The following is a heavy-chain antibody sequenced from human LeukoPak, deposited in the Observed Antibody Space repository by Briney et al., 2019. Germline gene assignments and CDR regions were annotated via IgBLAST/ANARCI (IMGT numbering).Heavy chain of an antibody. J-gene: IGHJ4*02. Sequence: GGSLRLSCAASGFTFSSYSMNWVRQAPGKGLEWVSGISWNSGSIDYADSVKGRFTISRDNAKNSLYLQMNSLRVEDTAFYYCAKDNRRHYTSGPNPDSLNWGQGALVTVSS. CDR1: GFTFSSYS. CDR3: AKDNRRHYTSGPNPDSLN. D-gene: IGHD6-19*01. CDR2: ISWNSGSI. V-gene: IGHV3-9*01.